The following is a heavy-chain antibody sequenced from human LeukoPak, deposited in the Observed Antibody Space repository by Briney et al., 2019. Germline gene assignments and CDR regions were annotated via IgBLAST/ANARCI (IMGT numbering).Heavy chain of an antibody. CDR2: ISSSSSYI. CDR1: GFTFSTYS. Sequence: GGSLRLSCAASGFTFSTYSLDWVRQAPGKGLEWVSSISSSSSYIYYADSVKGRFTISRDNAKNSLYQQMNSLRAEDTAVYYCARDLTYSSGWYSDYWGQGTLVTVSS. CDR3: ARDLTYSSGWYSDY. V-gene: IGHV3-21*01. J-gene: IGHJ4*02. D-gene: IGHD6-19*01.